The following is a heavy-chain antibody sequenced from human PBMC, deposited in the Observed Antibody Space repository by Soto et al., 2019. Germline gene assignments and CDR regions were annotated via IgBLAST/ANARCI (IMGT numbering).Heavy chain of an antibody. V-gene: IGHV5-51*01. J-gene: IGHJ6*03. D-gene: IGHD2-2*01. Sequence: GESLKISCKGSGYSFTSYWIGWVRQMPGKGLEWMGIIYPGDSDTRYSPSFQGQVTISADKSISTAYLQWSSLKASDTAMYYCARQDIVVVPAAIGYYVDVWGKGTTVTVSS. CDR2: IYPGDSDT. CDR3: ARQDIVVVPAAIGYYVDV. CDR1: GYSFTSYW.